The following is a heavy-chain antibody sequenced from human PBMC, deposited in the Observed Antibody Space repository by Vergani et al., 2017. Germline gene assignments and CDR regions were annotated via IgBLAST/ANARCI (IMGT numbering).Heavy chain of an antibody. V-gene: IGHV4-34*02. CDR3: AVRPRVKLVGGEIVTKRTFDY. D-gene: IGHD3-10*01. CDR1: GESFSSFY. Sequence: QVQLQQWGAGVVKPSGTLSLTFAVFGESFSSFYWSWIRQPPGKGLGWIGEINNDGHTNYNPSLESRVTVSRDTAKNQFSLNLMSLTAADTAMYYCAVRPRVKLVGGEIVTKRTFDYWSQGSLVTVSS. CDR2: INNDGHT. J-gene: IGHJ4*02.